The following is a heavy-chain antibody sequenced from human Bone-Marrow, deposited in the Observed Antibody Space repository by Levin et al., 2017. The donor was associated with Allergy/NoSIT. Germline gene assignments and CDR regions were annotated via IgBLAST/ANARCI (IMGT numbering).Heavy chain of an antibody. V-gene: IGHV2-5*02. CDR2: IYWDDDK. J-gene: IGHJ4*02. Sequence: SGPTLVKPTQTLTLTCTFSGFSLKNPRVAVGWIRQPPGKALEWLALIYWDDDKRYSPSLQNRLTITKDTSKNQVVLAMTNMDPVDTATYYCAQLSLEYLSFDYWGQGTLVTVSS. D-gene: IGHD2/OR15-2a*01. CDR1: GFSLKNPRVA. CDR3: AQLSLEYLSFDY.